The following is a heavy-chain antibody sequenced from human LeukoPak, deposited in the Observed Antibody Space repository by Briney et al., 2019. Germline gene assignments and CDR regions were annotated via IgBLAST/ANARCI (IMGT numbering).Heavy chain of an antibody. J-gene: IGHJ6*03. D-gene: IGHD6-6*01. Sequence: ASVKVSCKASGYTFTSYYMHWVRQAPGQGLEWMGIINPSGGSTSYAQKFQGRVTTTRDMSTSTVYMELSSLRSEDTAVYYCARDKAARTYYYYYSMDVWGKGATVTVSS. CDR2: INPSGGST. CDR1: GYTFTSYY. CDR3: ARDKAARTYYYYYSMDV. V-gene: IGHV1-46*01.